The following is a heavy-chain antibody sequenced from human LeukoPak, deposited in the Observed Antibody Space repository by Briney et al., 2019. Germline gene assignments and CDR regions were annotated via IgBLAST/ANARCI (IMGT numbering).Heavy chain of an antibody. V-gene: IGHV3-7*01. CDR2: IGGDGGKK. Sequence: GGSLRLSCAASGLTFSTHWMTWVRQAPGKGLEWLANIGGDGGKKFYVESVKGRFTIYRDNADNSLYLQMNSLRVEDTAVYYCARDRGWRLLDYWGQGTMVTVSS. CDR1: GLTFSTHW. D-gene: IGHD6-25*01. CDR3: ARDRGWRLLDY. J-gene: IGHJ4*02.